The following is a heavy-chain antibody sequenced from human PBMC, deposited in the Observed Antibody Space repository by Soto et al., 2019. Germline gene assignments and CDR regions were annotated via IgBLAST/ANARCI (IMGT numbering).Heavy chain of an antibody. J-gene: IGHJ5*02. CDR3: ARGGDNYDGSGYHYTALLAS. Sequence: QVQLQESGPGLVKPSQTLSLSCTVSGGSISSGGHYWSWIRQRPGKGLEWIGYIYYSGGTFYNPSLKSRLSMSVDTSKNHFYLKLTSVTAADSAVYYCARGGDNYDGSGYHYTALLASWGQGTLVAVSS. D-gene: IGHD3-22*01. CDR2: IYYSGGT. CDR1: GGSISSGGHY. V-gene: IGHV4-31*03.